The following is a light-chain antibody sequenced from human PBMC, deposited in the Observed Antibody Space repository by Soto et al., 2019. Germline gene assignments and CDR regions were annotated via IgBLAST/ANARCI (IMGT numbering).Light chain of an antibody. CDR2: EVS. J-gene: IGLJ3*02. CDR3: SSYTNSDTLV. CDR1: SSDVGAYNY. Sequence: QSALTQPASVSGSPGQSITISCTGTSSDVGAYNYVSWYQQHPGKVPKLMTSEVSNRPSGVSNRFSASKSGNTASLTISGLQAEDEADYYCSSYTNSDTLVFGGGTKVTVL. V-gene: IGLV2-14*01.